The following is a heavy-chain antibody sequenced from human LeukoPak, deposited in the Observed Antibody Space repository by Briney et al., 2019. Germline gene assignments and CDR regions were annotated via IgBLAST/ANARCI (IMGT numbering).Heavy chain of an antibody. CDR3: ARDLMGIAYRGAFYY. J-gene: IGHJ4*02. V-gene: IGHV3-74*01. Sequence: GGSLRLSCAASGFTFSSYWMHWVRQAPGKGLVWVSRINSDGSSTSYADSVKGRFTISRDNAKNTLYLQMNSLRAEDTAVYYCARDLMGIAYRGAFYYWGQGTLVTVSS. CDR2: INSDGSST. D-gene: IGHD6-13*01. CDR1: GFTFSSYW.